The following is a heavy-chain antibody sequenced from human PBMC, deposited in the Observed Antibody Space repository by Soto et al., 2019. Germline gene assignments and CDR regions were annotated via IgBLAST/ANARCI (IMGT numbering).Heavy chain of an antibody. CDR2: TIPSGAT. V-gene: IGHV3-23*01. Sequence: PGGSLRLSCEGSGFTLSNYAMGWLRQTSGKGLEWVASTIPSGATFYPDSVKGRFTISRDNSRNTVYLQMNNLRPEDTAIYYCAKAYTTLSKLGVYWGQGTLVTVSS. CDR3: AKAYTTLSKLGVY. D-gene: IGHD1-1*01. J-gene: IGHJ4*02. CDR1: GFTLSNYA.